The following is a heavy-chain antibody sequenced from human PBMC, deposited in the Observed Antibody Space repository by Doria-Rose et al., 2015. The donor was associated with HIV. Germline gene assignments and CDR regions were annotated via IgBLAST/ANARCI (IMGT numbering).Heavy chain of an antibody. V-gene: IGHV2-26*01. Sequence: QITLKESGPVLVKPTETLTLTCTVSGVSLSSPGMGVSWIRQPPGKALEWLANIFSDDERSCKTSLKSRLTISRGTSNSQVVLTMTDMDPVDTATYYCARIKSSRWYHKYYFDFWGKGTLVIVSA. CDR1: GVSLSSPGMG. D-gene: IGHD6-13*01. CDR3: ARIKSSRWYHKYYFDF. J-gene: IGHJ4*02. CDR2: IFSDDER.